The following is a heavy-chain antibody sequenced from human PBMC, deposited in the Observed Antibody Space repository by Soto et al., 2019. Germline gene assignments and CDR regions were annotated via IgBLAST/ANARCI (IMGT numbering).Heavy chain of an antibody. CDR3: ATHRTRDVLRHCDWFSDY. D-gene: IGHD3-9*01. V-gene: IGHV1-69*06. Sequence: SVKASCKASGCTCSSYAISWVRQAPGQGLEWMGGIIPIFGTANYAQKFQGRVTITADKSTSTAYMEMSSLRSEDTAVYYCATHRTRDVLRHCDWFSDYWGQGT. CDR1: GCTCSSYA. CDR2: IIPIFGTA. J-gene: IGHJ4*02.